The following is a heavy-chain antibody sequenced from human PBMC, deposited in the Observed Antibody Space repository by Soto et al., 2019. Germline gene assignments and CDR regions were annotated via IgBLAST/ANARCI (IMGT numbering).Heavy chain of an antibody. CDR2: ISGSGGST. J-gene: IGHJ1*01. CDR3: AKGGGSYHGYFQH. V-gene: IGHV3-23*01. CDR1: GFTFSSYA. D-gene: IGHD1-26*01. Sequence: GGSLRLSCAASGFTFSSYAMSWVRQAPGKGLEWVSAISGSGGSTYHADSVKGRFTISRDNSKNTLYLQMNSLRAEDTAVYYCAKGGGSYHGYFQHWGQGTLVTVSS.